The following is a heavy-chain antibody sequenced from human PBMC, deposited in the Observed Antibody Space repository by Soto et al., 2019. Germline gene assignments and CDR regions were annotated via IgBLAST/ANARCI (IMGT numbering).Heavy chain of an antibody. Sequence: QVHLVESGGGVVQPGRSLRLSCAASGFTFNTYGMHWVRQAPGKGLEWVAVISYDGGNKFYADSVKGRFTISRDNSKNTLYLQMNSLRAEDTAVYYCAKGGYDEHYFDYWGQGTLVTVSS. CDR3: AKGGYDEHYFDY. D-gene: IGHD2-2*01. CDR2: ISYDGGNK. V-gene: IGHV3-30*18. CDR1: GFTFNTYG. J-gene: IGHJ4*02.